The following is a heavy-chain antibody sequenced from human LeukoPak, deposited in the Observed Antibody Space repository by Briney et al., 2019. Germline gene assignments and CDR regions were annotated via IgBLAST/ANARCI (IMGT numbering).Heavy chain of an antibody. Sequence: GGSLRLSCAASGFTFSSYDMHWVRQATGKGLEWVSTTGTAGDTYYPGSVKGRFTISRENAKNSLYLQMNSLRAGDTAVYYCARGDVGAFDYWGQGTLVTVSS. V-gene: IGHV3-13*01. D-gene: IGHD1-26*01. CDR2: TGTAGDT. J-gene: IGHJ4*02. CDR3: ARGDVGAFDY. CDR1: GFTFSSYD.